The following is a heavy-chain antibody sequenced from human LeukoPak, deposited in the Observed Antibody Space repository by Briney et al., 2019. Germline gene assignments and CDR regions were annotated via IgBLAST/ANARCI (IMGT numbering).Heavy chain of an antibody. Sequence: GGSLRLSCAASGSTFSSYAMSWVRQAPGKGLEWVSVISGNGGNTYYADSAKARFTISRDNSKNTVYLQMNSLRAEDTAVYYCAKDSAAATGSTSDWGQGTLVTVSS. V-gene: IGHV3-23*01. CDR2: ISGNGGNT. J-gene: IGHJ4*02. CDR1: GSTFSSYA. D-gene: IGHD6-13*01. CDR3: AKDSAAATGSTSD.